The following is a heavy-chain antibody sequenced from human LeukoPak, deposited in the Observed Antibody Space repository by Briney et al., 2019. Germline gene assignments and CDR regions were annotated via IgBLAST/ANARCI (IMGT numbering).Heavy chain of an antibody. D-gene: IGHD2-2*02. CDR3: ASHYCSSTSCYIYYRYFDY. J-gene: IGHJ4*02. Sequence: SETLSLTCTVSGGSISSSSYYWGWIRQPPGKGLEWIGSIYYSGSTYYNPSLKSRVTISVDTSKNQFSLKLSSVTAADTAVYYRASHYCSSTSCYIYYRYFDYWGQGTLVTVSS. CDR1: GGSISSSSYY. CDR2: IYYSGST. V-gene: IGHV4-39*01.